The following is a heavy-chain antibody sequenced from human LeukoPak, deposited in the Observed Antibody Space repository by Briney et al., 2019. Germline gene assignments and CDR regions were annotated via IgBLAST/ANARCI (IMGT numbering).Heavy chain of an antibody. D-gene: IGHD3-3*01. Sequence: GGSLRLSCVASGFTFSSYGMHWVRQAPGKGLEWVAVIWYGGSNKYYADSVKGRFTISRDNSKNTLYLQMNSLRAEDTAVYYCAKDWSMDVWGQGTTVTVSS. CDR2: IWYGGSNK. CDR3: AKDWSMDV. J-gene: IGHJ6*02. CDR1: GFTFSSYG. V-gene: IGHV3-30*02.